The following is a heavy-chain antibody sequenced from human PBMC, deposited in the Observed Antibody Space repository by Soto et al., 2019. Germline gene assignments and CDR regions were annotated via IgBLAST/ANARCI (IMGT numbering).Heavy chain of an antibody. CDR3: ARVLFTLVRGLKSPSFWFDP. CDR2: ISYDGSNK. V-gene: IGHV3-30-3*01. D-gene: IGHD3-10*01. J-gene: IGHJ5*02. Sequence: PGGSLRLSCAASGFTFSSYAMHWVRQAPGKGLEWVAVISYDGSNKYYADSVKGRFTISRDNSKNTLYLQMNSLRAEDTAVYYCARVLFTLVRGLKSPSFWFDPWGQGTLVTVSS. CDR1: GFTFSSYA.